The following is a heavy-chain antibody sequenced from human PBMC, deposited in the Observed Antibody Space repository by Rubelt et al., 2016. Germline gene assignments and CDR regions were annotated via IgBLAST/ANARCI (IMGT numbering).Heavy chain of an antibody. D-gene: IGHD3-10*01. Sequence: LQLQESGPGLVKPSETLSLTCTVSGGSISSSSYYWGWIRQPPGKGLEWIGSIYHSGSTYYNPSLKSVVTISVNTSKNQCSLKLSSVTAADTAVYYCARAPKYYYGSGSRKDFDYWGQGTLVTVSS. J-gene: IGHJ4*02. CDR3: ARAPKYYYGSGSRKDFDY. CDR2: IYHSGST. CDR1: GGSISSSSYY. V-gene: IGHV4-39*07.